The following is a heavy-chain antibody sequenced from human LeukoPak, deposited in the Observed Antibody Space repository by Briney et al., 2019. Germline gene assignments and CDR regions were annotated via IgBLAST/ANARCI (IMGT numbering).Heavy chain of an antibody. CDR3: ARHISALGYCSGGSCKAGIYDSSGSSDAFDI. Sequence: SETLSLTCAVSGYSISSGYYWGWIRQPPGKGLEWIGSIYYSGSTYYNPSLKSRVTISVDTSKNQFSLKLSSVTAADTAVYYCARHISALGYCSGGSCKAGIYDSSGSSDAFDIWGQGTMVTVSS. CDR2: IYYSGST. CDR1: GYSISSGYY. J-gene: IGHJ3*02. V-gene: IGHV4-38-2*01. D-gene: IGHD2-15*01.